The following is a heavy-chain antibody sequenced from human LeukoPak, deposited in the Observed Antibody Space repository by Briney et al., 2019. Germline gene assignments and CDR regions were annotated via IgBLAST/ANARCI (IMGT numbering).Heavy chain of an antibody. V-gene: IGHV3-33*01. D-gene: IGHD6-6*01. Sequence: GRSLRLSCAAAGFTFSSYDMHSVRQAPREGLESGAVIWYDGTNKYYEDSVKGQFTISRDNYKSTLYLQMNSLRAEDTAVYHCSRDLYSSSSGPHYWGQGTLVTVSS. CDR2: IWYDGTNK. CDR1: GFTFSSYD. CDR3: SRDLYSSSSGPHY. J-gene: IGHJ4*02.